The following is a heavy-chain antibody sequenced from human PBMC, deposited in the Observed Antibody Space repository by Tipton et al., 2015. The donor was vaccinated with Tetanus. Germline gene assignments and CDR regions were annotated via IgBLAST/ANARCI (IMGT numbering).Heavy chain of an antibody. V-gene: IGHV1-2*02. Sequence: QLVQSGAELKKPGASVKVSCTASGYTFTGYYMYWVRQAPGQGLEWVGWIDPNSGDTICAQNFQGRVPMTRDTSISTVYMELSRLRSDDTAVYYCARDRGDYIYYGMDVWGPGTTVTVSS. D-gene: IGHD3-22*01. CDR2: IDPNSGDT. CDR1: GYTFTGYY. J-gene: IGHJ6*02. CDR3: ARDRGDYIYYGMDV.